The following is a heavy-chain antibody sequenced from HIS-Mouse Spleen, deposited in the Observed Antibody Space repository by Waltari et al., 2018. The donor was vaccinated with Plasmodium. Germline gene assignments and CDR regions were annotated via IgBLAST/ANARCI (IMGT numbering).Heavy chain of an antibody. CDR3: ARAPIRDAFDI. V-gene: IGHV4-34*01. Sequence: QVQLQQWGAGLLKPSETLSLTCAVYGGSFRVYYWSWIRQPPGKGLDWIGEINHSGSTNYNPSLKSRVTISVDTSKNQFSLKLSSVTAADTAVYYCARAPIRDAFDIWGQGTMVTVSS. J-gene: IGHJ3*02. CDR2: INHSGST. D-gene: IGHD3-9*01. CDR1: GGSFRVYY.